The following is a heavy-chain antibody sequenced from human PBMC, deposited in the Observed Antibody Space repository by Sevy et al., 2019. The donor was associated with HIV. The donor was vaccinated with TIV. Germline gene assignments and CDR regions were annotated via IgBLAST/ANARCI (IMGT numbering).Heavy chain of an antibody. CDR2: INSRSTYI. Sequence: GSLRLSCTASGFTFSSFSMSWVRQAPGKGLEWVASINSRSTYIYHADPVKGRFTISRDNAKNSLYLQMNSLRAEDTAVYYCARDPSPGITAIQDYCGPGTLVTVSS. CDR3: ARDPSPGITAIQDY. J-gene: IGHJ4*02. D-gene: IGHD2-21*02. V-gene: IGHV3-21*01. CDR1: GFTFSSFS.